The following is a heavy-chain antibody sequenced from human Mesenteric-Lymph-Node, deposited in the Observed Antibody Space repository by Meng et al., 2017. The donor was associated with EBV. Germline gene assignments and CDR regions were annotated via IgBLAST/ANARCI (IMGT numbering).Heavy chain of an antibody. Sequence: GQLQQWGAGLVKPSGTLAPTCAVYGGSFSGQYWSWIRQPPGKGLEWIGELNRSGNTNYNPFFKGRVTISVDTSKNQFSLKLSSVTAADTAVYYCARGLGAPNLYYDSNALDYWGQGTLVTVSS. CDR1: GGSFSGQY. V-gene: IGHV4-34*01. CDR2: LNRSGNT. J-gene: IGHJ4*02. CDR3: ARGLGAPNLYYDSNALDY. D-gene: IGHD3-22*01.